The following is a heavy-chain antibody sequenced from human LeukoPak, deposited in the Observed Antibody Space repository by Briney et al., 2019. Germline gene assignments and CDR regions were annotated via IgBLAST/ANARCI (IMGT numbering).Heavy chain of an antibody. CDR3: ARCPYDSTGYYSVPSHLDY. CDR2: IKQDGSAK. V-gene: IGHV3-7*01. Sequence: SGGSLRLSCAASGFTFSTYWTTWVRQAPGKGLEWVANIKQDGSAKYYVDSLRGRFSISRDNVKNSLFLQMNSLSAEDTAVYYCARCPYDSTGYYSVPSHLDYWGQGTLVTVSS. J-gene: IGHJ4*02. D-gene: IGHD3-22*01. CDR1: GFTFSTYW.